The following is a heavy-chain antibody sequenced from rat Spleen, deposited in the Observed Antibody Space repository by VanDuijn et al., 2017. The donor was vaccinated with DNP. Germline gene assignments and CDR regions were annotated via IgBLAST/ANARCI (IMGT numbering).Heavy chain of an antibody. J-gene: IGHJ2*01. CDR2: IWNTGGT. Sequence: QVQLKESGPGLVQPSQTLSLTCTVSGFSLTSYNVYWVRQPPGKGLEWMGVIWNTGGTRYNSALKSRLGISKDTSKSQVFLKVTSLQTEDTATYYCARGGFGIQGDYWGQGVVVTVSS. V-gene: IGHV2-41*01. CDR1: GFSLTSYN. CDR3: ARGGFGIQGDY. D-gene: IGHD4-2*01.